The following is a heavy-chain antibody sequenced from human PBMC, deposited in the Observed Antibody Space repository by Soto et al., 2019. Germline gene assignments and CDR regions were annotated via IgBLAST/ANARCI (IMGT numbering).Heavy chain of an antibody. CDR1: QISFSSYW. J-gene: IGHJ4*01. CDR2: INQDGSEK. V-gene: IGHV3-7*01. D-gene: IGHD2-8*01. CDR3: APDLNGPNC. Sequence: EEQLVESGGGLVQPGGSLKLSCVVSQISFSSYWMTWVRQAPGKGLECVANINQDGSEKYYEDSVKGRFTISRDNTKNSLYLHTNSLRDYDAAVTYSAPDLNGPNCWGHGTRVAVSS.